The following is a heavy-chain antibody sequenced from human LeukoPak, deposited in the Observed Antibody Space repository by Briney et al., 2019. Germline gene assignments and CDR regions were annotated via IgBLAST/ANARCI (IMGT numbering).Heavy chain of an antibody. CDR1: GFTFSNYA. V-gene: IGHV3-23*01. Sequence: PGGSLTLSCAASGFTFSNYAMSWVRQAPGNGLVWVSAISGSGGSTYYADSVKGRFTISTDNSTNTMYLQMNSLRAEDTVIYYCAKRGYDSSGYYFDYWGQGTLVTVSS. CDR2: ISGSGGST. CDR3: AKRGYDSSGYYFDY. J-gene: IGHJ4*02. D-gene: IGHD3-22*01.